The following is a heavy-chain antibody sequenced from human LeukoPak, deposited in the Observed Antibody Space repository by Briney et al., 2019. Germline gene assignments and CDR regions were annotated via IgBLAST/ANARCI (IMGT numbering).Heavy chain of an antibody. V-gene: IGHV5-51*01. CDR2: IYPGDSDT. D-gene: IGHD1-26*01. CDR3: ARLLIVVGATGVSGAFDI. Sequence: GESLKISCKGSGYSFTSYWIGWVRQMPGKGLEWMGIIYPGDSDTRYSPSFQGQVTISADKPISTAYLQWSSLKASDTAMYYCARLLIVVGATGVSGAFDIWGQGTMVTVSS. J-gene: IGHJ3*02. CDR1: GYSFTSYW.